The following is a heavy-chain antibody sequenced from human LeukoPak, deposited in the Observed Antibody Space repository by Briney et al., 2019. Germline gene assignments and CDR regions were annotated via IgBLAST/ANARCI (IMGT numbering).Heavy chain of an antibody. Sequence: GGSLRLSCAASGFTFSTYGMSWVRQAPGKGLEWVSSISGGSGGSTYYADSVKGRFTISRDNAKNSLYLQMNSLRAEDTAVYYCARAGSSSWSHAFDIWGQGTMVTVSS. CDR3: ARAGSSSWSHAFDI. V-gene: IGHV3-23*01. D-gene: IGHD6-13*01. J-gene: IGHJ3*02. CDR2: ISGGSGGST. CDR1: GFTFSTYG.